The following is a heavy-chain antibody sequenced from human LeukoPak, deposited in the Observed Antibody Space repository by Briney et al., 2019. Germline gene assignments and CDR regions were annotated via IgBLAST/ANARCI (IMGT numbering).Heavy chain of an antibody. V-gene: IGHV1-2*02. CDR2: INPNSGGT. CDR1: GYTFTGYY. CDR3: AGEIVDDFDI. Sequence: ASVKVSCKASGYTFTGYYMHWVRQAPGQGLEWMGWINPNSGGTNYAQKFQGRVTMTRDTSISTAYMELSRLTSDDKAVYYCAGEIVDDFDIWGQGTMVTVSS. D-gene: IGHD3-16*02. J-gene: IGHJ3*02.